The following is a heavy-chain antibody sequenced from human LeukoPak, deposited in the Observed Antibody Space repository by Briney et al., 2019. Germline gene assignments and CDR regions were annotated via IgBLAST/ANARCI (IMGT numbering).Heavy chain of an antibody. CDR3: ASRPLRDY. J-gene: IGHJ4*02. Sequence: GGSLRLSCAASGFTFSSYGMHWVRQAPGKGLEWVALISYDGGNKYYADSVEGRFTISRDNSKNTLYLQMNSLRAEDTAVYYCASRPLRDYWGQGTLVTVSS. CDR2: ISYDGGNK. CDR1: GFTFSSYG. V-gene: IGHV3-30*03.